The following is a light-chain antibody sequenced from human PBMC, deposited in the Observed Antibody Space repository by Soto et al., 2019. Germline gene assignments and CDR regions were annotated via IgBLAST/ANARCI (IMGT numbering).Light chain of an antibody. V-gene: IGLV2-11*01. CDR2: DVS. CDR3: CSYAGSL. Sequence: QSALTQPRSVSGYPGQSVTIPCAGTSSDISGYTYVSWYQQHPGRAPKLIIYDVSKRPSGVPDRFSGSKSGNTASLTISGLQAEDEAYYHCCSYAGSLFGGGTQLTVL. J-gene: IGLJ2*01. CDR1: SSDISGYTY.